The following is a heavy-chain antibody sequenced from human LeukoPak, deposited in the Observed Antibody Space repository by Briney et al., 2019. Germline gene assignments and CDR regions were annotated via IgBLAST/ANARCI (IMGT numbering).Heavy chain of an antibody. CDR1: GFSVRSNY. Sequence: GGSLRLSCAASGFSVRSNYMSWVRQAPGKGLEWVSVIYSGGSTYSGGGTYYADSVKGRFTISRDNSKNTLDLQMNSLRDEDTAIYYCANYYDILTGDALLRYFYMDVWGKGATVTVSS. J-gene: IGHJ6*03. D-gene: IGHD3-9*01. CDR3: ANYYDILTGDALLRYFYMDV. V-gene: IGHV3-23*03. CDR2: IYSGGSTYSGGGT.